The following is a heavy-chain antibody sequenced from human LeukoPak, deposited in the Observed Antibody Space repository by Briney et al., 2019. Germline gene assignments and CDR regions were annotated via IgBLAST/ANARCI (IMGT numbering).Heavy chain of an antibody. D-gene: IGHD1-26*01. Sequence: GGSLRLSCAASEFSFSSHSMNWVRQAPGKGLEWVSTINSSGDYTCYADSVKGRFTISRDNAKNSLYLQMNSLRAEDTAVYYCATVMGATLDAFDIWGQGTMVTVSS. CDR2: INSSGDYT. CDR3: ATVMGATLDAFDI. V-gene: IGHV3-21*01. CDR1: EFSFSSHS. J-gene: IGHJ3*02.